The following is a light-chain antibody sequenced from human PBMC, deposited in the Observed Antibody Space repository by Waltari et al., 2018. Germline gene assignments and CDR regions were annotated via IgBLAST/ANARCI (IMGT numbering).Light chain of an antibody. V-gene: IGKV3-11*01. CDR1: QSVSSY. Sequence: EIVLTQSPATLSLSPGERATLSCRASQSVSSYLSCYQQQPGQAPRLLIYDASNRANGIPAGVSGSGSGTDFTLTISSLEPEDFAVYYCQRRSNWPPTFGGGTKVEIK. J-gene: IGKJ4*01. CDR2: DAS. CDR3: QRRSNWPPT.